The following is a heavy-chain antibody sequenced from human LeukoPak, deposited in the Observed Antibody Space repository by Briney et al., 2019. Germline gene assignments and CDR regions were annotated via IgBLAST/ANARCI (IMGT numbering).Heavy chain of an antibody. V-gene: IGHV3-30*18. Sequence: PGGSLRLSCAASGFTFSSYGMHWVRQAPGKGLGWVAIISYDGSNKYYADSVKGRVTISRDNSKYTLYLQMNSLTAEDTAVYYCAKGGGATVTTSWNYWGQGTLVTVSS. CDR3: AKGGGATVTTSWNY. CDR1: GFTFSSYG. J-gene: IGHJ4*02. CDR2: ISYDGSNK. D-gene: IGHD4-17*01.